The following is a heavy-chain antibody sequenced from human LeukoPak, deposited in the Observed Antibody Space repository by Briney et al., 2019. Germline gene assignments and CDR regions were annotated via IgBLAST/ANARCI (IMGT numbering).Heavy chain of an antibody. Sequence: ASVKVSCKASGYTFTSYGISWVRQASGQGLEWMGWISAYNGNTNYAQKLQGRVTMTTDTSTSTAYMELRSLRSDDTAVYYCARAERYYGSGSFYWFDPWGQGTLVTVSS. CDR1: GYTFTSYG. D-gene: IGHD3-10*01. CDR2: ISAYNGNT. CDR3: ARAERYYGSGSFYWFDP. V-gene: IGHV1-18*04. J-gene: IGHJ5*02.